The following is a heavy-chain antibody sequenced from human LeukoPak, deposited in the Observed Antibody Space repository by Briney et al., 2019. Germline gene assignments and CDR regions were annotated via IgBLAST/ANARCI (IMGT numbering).Heavy chain of an antibody. CDR2: INTNTGNP. Sequence: ASVKVSCKASGYTFTSYAMNWVRQAPGQGLEWMGWINTNTGNPTYAQGFTGRFVFFLDTSVSTAYLQISSLKAEDTAVHYCARGGIDIVVVPAAIDEWFDPWGQGTLVTVSS. J-gene: IGHJ5*02. D-gene: IGHD2-2*02. V-gene: IGHV7-4-1*02. CDR3: ARGGIDIVVVPAAIDEWFDP. CDR1: GYTFTSYA.